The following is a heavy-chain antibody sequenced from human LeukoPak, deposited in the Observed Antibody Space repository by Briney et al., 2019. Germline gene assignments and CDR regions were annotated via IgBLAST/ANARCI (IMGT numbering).Heavy chain of an antibody. CDR3: AIGYCSRTSCGPDY. V-gene: IGHV1-2*02. CDR1: GYTFTGYY. D-gene: IGHD2-2*03. J-gene: IGHJ4*02. CDR2: INPNSGGT. Sequence: ASVKVSCKASGYTFTGYYMHWVRQAPGQGLEWMGWINPNSGGTNYAQKFQGRVTMTRGTSISTAYMELSRLRSDDTAVYYCAIGYCSRTSCGPDYWGQGTLVTVSS.